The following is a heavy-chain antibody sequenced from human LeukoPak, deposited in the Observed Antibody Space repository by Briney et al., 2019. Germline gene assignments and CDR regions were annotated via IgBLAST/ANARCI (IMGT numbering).Heavy chain of an antibody. Sequence: PGGPLRLPCAPSGFTFTIFGLNWARQAPGKGLEGVAVISSDGNSKNFALSVKGRFAISRDNSKNTLFLQMNNLRSEDTALYYCVSPTADYPFLYYFDSWGQGTLVAVSS. V-gene: IGHV3-30*09. J-gene: IGHJ4*02. CDR1: GFTFTIFG. CDR3: VSPTADYPFLYYFDS. CDR2: ISSDGNSK. D-gene: IGHD5-12*01.